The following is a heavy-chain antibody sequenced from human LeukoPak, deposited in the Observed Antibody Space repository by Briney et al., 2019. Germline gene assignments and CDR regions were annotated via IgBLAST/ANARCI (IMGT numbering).Heavy chain of an antibody. V-gene: IGHV3-30*02. D-gene: IGHD6-13*01. CDR3: AKDIWSVGGTY. CDR1: GFTFSSYG. J-gene: IGHJ4*02. CDR2: IRYDGSTK. Sequence: QSGGSLRLSCAASGFTFSSYGMHWVRQAPGKGPEWVAFIRYDGSTKFYADSVKGRFTISRDNSKNTLHMQMNSLSAEDTAVYYCAKDIWSVGGTYWGQGTVVTVSS.